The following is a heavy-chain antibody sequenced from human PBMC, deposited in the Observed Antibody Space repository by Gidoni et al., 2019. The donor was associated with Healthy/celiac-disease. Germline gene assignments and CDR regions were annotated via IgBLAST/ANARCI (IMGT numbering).Heavy chain of an antibody. Sequence: QVQLVQSGAEVKKPGSSVKVSCKASGGTFGSYAISWVRQAPGQGLEWMGGIIPIFGTANYAQKFQGRVTITADESTSTAYMELSSLRSEDTAVYYCARAHGGYDSYYYYGMDVWGQGTTVTVSS. CDR2: IIPIFGTA. CDR3: ARAHGGYDSYYYYGMDV. D-gene: IGHD5-12*01. J-gene: IGHJ6*02. CDR1: GGTFGSYA. V-gene: IGHV1-69*01.